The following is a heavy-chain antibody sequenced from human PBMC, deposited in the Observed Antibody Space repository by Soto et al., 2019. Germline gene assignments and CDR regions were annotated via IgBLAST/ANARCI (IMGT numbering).Heavy chain of an antibody. Sequence: QVQLQQSGPGLVKPSQTLSLTCTVSGDSISSDYYHWTWIRQSPGKGLEWIGYIHHSGSILYNPSLKSRVTISVDTSKNQFSLLLTSVTAADTAVYFCAREDDGGDSSDVWGQGTTVTVSS. CDR3: AREDDGGDSSDV. V-gene: IGHV4-30-4*08. CDR1: GDSISSDYYH. D-gene: IGHD2-21*02. CDR2: IHHSGSI. J-gene: IGHJ6*02.